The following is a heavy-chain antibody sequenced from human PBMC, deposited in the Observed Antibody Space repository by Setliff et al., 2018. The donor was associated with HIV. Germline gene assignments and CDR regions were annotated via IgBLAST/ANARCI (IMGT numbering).Heavy chain of an antibody. CDR2: ISSHIGKNT. CDR3: ARDFTELASFDY. J-gene: IGHJ4*02. CDR1: GFSFRDYY. Sequence: GGSLSLSCAASGFSFRDYYMNWIRQAPGKGLEWVSYISSHIGKNTNYADSVKGRFTISRDNTNNLLYLQMNSLRAEDTAIYFCARDFTELASFDYWGQGTLVTVSS. V-gene: IGHV3-11*04. D-gene: IGHD1-1*01.